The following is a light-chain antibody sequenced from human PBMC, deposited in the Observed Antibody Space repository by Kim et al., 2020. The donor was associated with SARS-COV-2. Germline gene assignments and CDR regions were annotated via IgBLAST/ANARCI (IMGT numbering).Light chain of an antibody. V-gene: IGLV2-14*01. J-gene: IGLJ3*02. Sequence: QSALTQPASVSGSPGQSVTISCTGTSSPVGDYNYVSWYQQHPDKAPKLMIYEVTYRPSGVSTRFSGSRSGNTAFLTISGLLAADEADYYCTSYTGSDTGVFGGGTQLTVL. CDR3: TSYTGSDTGV. CDR2: EVT. CDR1: SSPVGDYNY.